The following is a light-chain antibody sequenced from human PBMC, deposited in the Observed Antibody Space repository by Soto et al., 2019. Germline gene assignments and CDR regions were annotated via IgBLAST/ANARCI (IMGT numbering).Light chain of an antibody. V-gene: IGKV3D-15*01. CDR2: GAS. J-gene: IGKJ1*01. CDR1: HSVRSS. Sequence: EVVMTQSPATLSLSPGERATLSCRASHSVRSSLAWYQQKPGQAPRLRIYGASSRATGIPDRFSGIGSGTEFTLTISSLQPDDFATYYCQQYNSHWTFGQGTKVDIK. CDR3: QQYNSHWT.